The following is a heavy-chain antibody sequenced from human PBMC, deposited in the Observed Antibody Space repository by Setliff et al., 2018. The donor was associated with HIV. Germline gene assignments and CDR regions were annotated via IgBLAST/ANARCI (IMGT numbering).Heavy chain of an antibody. Sequence: GASVKVSCKASGYTFTNYYMHWVRQAPGQGLEWMGQFIPILDITNYAQKFQGRVTITADKSTNTMYMEMTSLTSEDTAVYYCAGPRGDEAFDIWGQGTMVTVS. CDR3: AGPRGDEAFDI. J-gene: IGHJ3*02. D-gene: IGHD3-10*01. V-gene: IGHV1-46*01. CDR2: FIPILDIT. CDR1: GYTFTNYY.